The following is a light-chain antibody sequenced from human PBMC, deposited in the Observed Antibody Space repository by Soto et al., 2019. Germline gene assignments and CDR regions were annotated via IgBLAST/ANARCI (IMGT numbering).Light chain of an antibody. CDR2: ASS. CDR3: SSYTSGTTLYV. CDR1: NNDIGGYTY. Sequence: QSALTQPPSASGSPGQSVTISCTGTNNDIGGYTYVSWYQQLPGKAPKLMIYASSNRPSGVSHRFSGSRSGNTASLTISGLQAEDEADYYCSSYTSGTTLYVFGTGTKLTVL. V-gene: IGLV2-14*01. J-gene: IGLJ1*01.